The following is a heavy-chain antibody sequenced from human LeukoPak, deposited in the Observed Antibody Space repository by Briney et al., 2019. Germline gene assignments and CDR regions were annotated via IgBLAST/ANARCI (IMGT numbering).Heavy chain of an antibody. V-gene: IGHV4-59*12. D-gene: IGHD1-26*01. CDR1: GASISSYY. CDR3: ARGSLIVGATF. Sequence: SETLSLTCTVSGASISSYYWSWIRQPPGKGLEWIGYIHYTGTTNYNPSLKSRVTISVDTSKSQFSLKLNSVTAADTAVYYCARGSLIVGATFWGQGTLVTVSS. J-gene: IGHJ4*02. CDR2: IHYTGTT.